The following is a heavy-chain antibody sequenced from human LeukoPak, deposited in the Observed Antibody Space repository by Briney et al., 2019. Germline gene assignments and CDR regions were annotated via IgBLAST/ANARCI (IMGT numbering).Heavy chain of an antibody. J-gene: IGHJ4*02. CDR2: ISSDGSNT. Sequence: GGSLRLSCAVSGFTFSSGYMHWVRQPPGKGPVWVSRISSDGSNTIYADSVKGQFTISRDDARNTLYLQMNSLRDADTAVYYCARYTGGGVYWGQGTLVTVSS. CDR1: GFTFSSGY. V-gene: IGHV3-74*01. CDR3: ARYTGGGVY. D-gene: IGHD2-2*02.